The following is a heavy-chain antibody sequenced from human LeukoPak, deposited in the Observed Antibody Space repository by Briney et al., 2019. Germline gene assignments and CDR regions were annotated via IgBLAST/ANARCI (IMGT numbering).Heavy chain of an antibody. CDR1: GFTFSSYW. Sequence: PGGSLRLSCAASGFTFSSYWMQWVRQAPGKGLVWVSRIKNDGSVTNYADSVKGRYTISRDNAKNTLYLQMNSLRAEDTAVYYCARYNAAASDYWGQGTLVTVSS. V-gene: IGHV3-74*01. CDR2: IKNDGSVT. J-gene: IGHJ4*02. D-gene: IGHD6-13*01. CDR3: ARYNAAASDY.